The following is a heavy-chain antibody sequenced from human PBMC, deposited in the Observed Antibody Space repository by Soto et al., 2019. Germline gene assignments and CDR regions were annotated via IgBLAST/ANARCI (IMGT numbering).Heavy chain of an antibody. CDR1: GGSFSGYY. D-gene: IGHD3-10*01. CDR3: ARVTTTVRGARGYYYGMDV. J-gene: IGHJ6*02. Sequence: LSLTCAVYGGSFSGYYWSWIRQPPGKGLEWIGEINHSGSTNYNPSLKSRVTISVDTSKNQSSLKLSSVTAADTAVYYCARVTTTVRGARGYYYGMDVWGQGTTVTVSS. V-gene: IGHV4-34*01. CDR2: INHSGST.